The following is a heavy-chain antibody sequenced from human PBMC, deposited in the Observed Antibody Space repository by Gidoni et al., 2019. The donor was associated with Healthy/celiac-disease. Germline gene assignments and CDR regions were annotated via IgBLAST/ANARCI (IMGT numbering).Heavy chain of an antibody. Sequence: QVQLQQWGAGLLKPSETLSLTCAVYGGSFSGYYWSWIRQPPGKGLEWIGEINHSGSTNYNPSLKSRVTISVDTSKNQFSLKLSSVTAADTAVYYCASRGYGGNARRDYWGQGTLVTVSS. CDR1: GGSFSGYY. CDR2: INHSGST. D-gene: IGHD5-12*01. J-gene: IGHJ4*02. V-gene: IGHV4-34*01. CDR3: ASRGYGGNARRDY.